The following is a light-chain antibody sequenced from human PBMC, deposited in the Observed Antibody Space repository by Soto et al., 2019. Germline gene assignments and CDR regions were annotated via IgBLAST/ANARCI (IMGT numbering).Light chain of an antibody. CDR1: QNIVNW. J-gene: IGKJ5*01. CDR3: QQANSFPTT. Sequence: DIQITQSPSTLSASVGDRVTITCRARQNIVNWLAWYQQKPGKAPNLLIYKTSTLQRGVPSRFSGSGSGTDFTLTISSLQPEDFATYFCQQANSFPTTFGQGTRLEIK. V-gene: IGKV1-5*03. CDR2: KTS.